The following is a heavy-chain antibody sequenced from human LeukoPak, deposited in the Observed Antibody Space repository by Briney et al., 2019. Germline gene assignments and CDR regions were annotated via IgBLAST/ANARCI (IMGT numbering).Heavy chain of an antibody. CDR1: GFTVSSNY. D-gene: IGHD3-22*01. CDR2: IYSGGST. J-gene: IGHJ4*02. Sequence: GGSLRLSCAASGFTVSSNYVSWVRQAPGKGLEWVSVIYSGGSTYYVDSVKGRFTISRDNSKNTLYLQMNSLRAEDTAVYYCARGVYDSSGYYYGYWGQGTLVTVSS. V-gene: IGHV3-53*01. CDR3: ARGVYDSSGYYYGY.